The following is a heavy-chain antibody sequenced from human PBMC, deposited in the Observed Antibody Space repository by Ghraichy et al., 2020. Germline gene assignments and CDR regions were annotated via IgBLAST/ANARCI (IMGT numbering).Heavy chain of an antibody. CDR1: GFTFSSYA. CDR3: ARSPLLTAMVGFVDY. Sequence: GGSLRLSCAASGFTFSSYAMHWVRQAPGKGLEWVAVISYDGSNKYYADSVKGRFTISRDNSKNTLYLQMNSLRAEDTAVYYCARSPLLTAMVGFVDYWGQGTLVTVSS. D-gene: IGHD5-18*01. V-gene: IGHV3-30*04. J-gene: IGHJ4*02. CDR2: ISYDGSNK.